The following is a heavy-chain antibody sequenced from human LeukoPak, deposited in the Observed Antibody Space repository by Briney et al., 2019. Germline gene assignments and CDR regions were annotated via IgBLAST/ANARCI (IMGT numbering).Heavy chain of an antibody. V-gene: IGHV3-21*01. CDR2: ISSRSSYI. Sequence: PGGSLRLSCAASGFTFTDYTMNWVRQAPGKGLEWVSSISSRSSYIYYADSVKGRFTISRDNAKNSLYLQMNSLRAEDTAVYYCARDGGAMDHFDYWGQGTLVTVSS. CDR3: ARDGGAMDHFDY. D-gene: IGHD5-18*01. CDR1: GFTFTDYT. J-gene: IGHJ4*02.